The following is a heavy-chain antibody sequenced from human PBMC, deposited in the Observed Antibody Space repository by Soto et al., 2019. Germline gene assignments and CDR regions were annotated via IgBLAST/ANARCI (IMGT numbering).Heavy chain of an antibody. J-gene: IGHJ6*02. Sequence: ASVKVSCKASGYTFTGYYMHWVRQAPGQGLEWMGWINPNSGGTNYAQKFQGWVTMTRDTSISTAYMELSRLRSDDTAVYYCARGNQWLAPYYYYYYGMDVWGQGTTVTVSS. D-gene: IGHD5-12*01. CDR2: INPNSGGT. CDR1: GYTFTGYY. V-gene: IGHV1-2*04. CDR3: ARGNQWLAPYYYYYYGMDV.